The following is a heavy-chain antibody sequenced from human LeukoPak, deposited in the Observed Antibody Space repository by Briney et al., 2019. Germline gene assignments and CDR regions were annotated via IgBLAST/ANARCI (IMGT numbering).Heavy chain of an antibody. CDR2: FDPEDGET. CDR1: GYTLTELS. D-gene: IGHD3-9*01. J-gene: IGHJ4*02. CDR3: ASYYDILTGYGD. Sequence: ASVKVSCKVSGYTLTELSMHWVRQAPGKGLEWMGGFDPEDGETIYAQKSQGRVTMTEDTSTDTAYMELSSLRSEDTAVYYCASYYDILTGYGDWGQGTLVTVSS. V-gene: IGHV1-24*01.